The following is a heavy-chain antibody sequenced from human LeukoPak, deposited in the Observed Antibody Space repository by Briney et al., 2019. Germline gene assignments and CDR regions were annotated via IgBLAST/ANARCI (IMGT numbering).Heavy chain of an antibody. V-gene: IGHV1-8*03. CDR2: MNPNSCNT. J-gene: IGHJ4*02. D-gene: IGHD6-13*01. CDR1: GYTFTSYD. CDR3: ARGAAAGFDY. Sequence: GASVKVSCKASGYTFTSYDINWVRQATGHGLEWMGWMNPNSCNTGYAQKFQGRVTITRNTSISTAYMELSSLRSEDTAVYYCARGAAAGFDYWGQGTLVTVSS.